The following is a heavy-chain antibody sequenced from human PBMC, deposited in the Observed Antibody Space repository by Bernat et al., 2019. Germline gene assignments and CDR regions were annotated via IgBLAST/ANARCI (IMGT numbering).Heavy chain of an antibody. CDR3: AKGAGGDYERV. Sequence: EVQLLESGGGLVQPGGSLRLSCAASGFTFSSYDMNWVRQAPGKGLEWVSAIGGSDGITYYADSVKGRFTISRDNSKNTLSLQMNSLRAEDTAKYYCAKGAGGDYERVWGQGTTVTVS. V-gene: IGHV3-23*01. CDR2: IGGSDGIT. D-gene: IGHD4-17*01. J-gene: IGHJ6*02. CDR1: GFTFSSYD.